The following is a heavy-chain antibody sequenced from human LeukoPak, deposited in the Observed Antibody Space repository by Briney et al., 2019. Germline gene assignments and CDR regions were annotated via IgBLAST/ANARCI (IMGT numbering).Heavy chain of an antibody. D-gene: IGHD6-13*01. CDR1: GYSFTSYW. V-gene: IGHV5-51*01. J-gene: IGHJ6*03. CDR2: IYPGDSDT. CDR3: ARFLYSSRYYYYYMDV. Sequence: GESLKISCKGSGYSFTSYWIGWVRQMPGKGLEWMGIIYPGDSDTRYSPSFQGQVTISADKSISTAYLQWSSLKASDTAMYYCARFLYSSRYYYYYMDVWGKGTTVTISS.